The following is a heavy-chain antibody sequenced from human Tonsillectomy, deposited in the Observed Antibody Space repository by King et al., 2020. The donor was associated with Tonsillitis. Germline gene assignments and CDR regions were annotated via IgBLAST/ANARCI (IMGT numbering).Heavy chain of an antibody. V-gene: IGHV3-21*01. CDR2: ISSSSSYI. J-gene: IGHJ4*02. CDR3: AREVGRRRYFDWVGRY. Sequence: VQLVESGGGLVKPGGSLRLSCAASGFTFSSYSMNWVRQAPGKGLEWVSSISSSSSYIYYADSVKGRFTISRDNAKNSLYLQMNSLRAEDTAVYYCAREVGRRRYFDWVGRYWGQGTLVTVSS. CDR1: GFTFSSYS. D-gene: IGHD3-9*01.